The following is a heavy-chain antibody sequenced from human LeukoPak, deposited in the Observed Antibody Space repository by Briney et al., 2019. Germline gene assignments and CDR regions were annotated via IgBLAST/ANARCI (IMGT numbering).Heavy chain of an antibody. CDR3: AKDYVWGSYSDLGAFDI. D-gene: IGHD3-16*01. Sequence: SGGSLRLSCAASGFTFSSYGMSWVRQAPGKGLEWVSAISGSGGSTYYADSVKGRFTISRDNSKNTLYLQMNSLRAEDTAVYYCAKDYVWGSYSDLGAFDIWGQGTMVTVSS. CDR2: ISGSGGST. J-gene: IGHJ3*02. V-gene: IGHV3-23*01. CDR1: GFTFSSYG.